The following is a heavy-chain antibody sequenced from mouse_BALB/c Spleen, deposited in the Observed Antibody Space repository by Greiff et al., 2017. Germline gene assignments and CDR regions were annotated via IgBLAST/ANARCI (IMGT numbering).Heavy chain of an antibody. Sequence: VKLMESGPGLVAPSQSLSITCTVSGFSLTSYGVHWVRQPPGKGLEWLGVIWAGGSTNYNSALMSRLSISKDNSKSQVFLKMNSLQTDDTAMYYCARDHYDYDGFAYWGQGTLVTVSA. V-gene: IGHV2-9*02. CDR1: GFSLTSYG. J-gene: IGHJ3*01. CDR2: IWAGGST. D-gene: IGHD2-4*01. CDR3: ARDHYDYDGFAY.